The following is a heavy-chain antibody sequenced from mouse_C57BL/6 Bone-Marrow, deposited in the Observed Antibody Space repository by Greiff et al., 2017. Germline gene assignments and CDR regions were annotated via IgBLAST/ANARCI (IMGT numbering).Heavy chain of an antibody. D-gene: IGHD2-4*01. V-gene: IGHV1-82*01. CDR1: GYAFSSSW. CDR3: ACYYDDDVGFAY. CDR2: IYPGDGDI. J-gene: IGHJ3*01. Sequence: QVQLQQSGPELVKPGASVKISCKASGYAFSSSWMNWVKQRPGKGLEWIGRIYPGDGDINYNGKFKGKATLTADKSSSTAYMQLSSLTSEDSAVYFCACYYDDDVGFAYWGQGTLVTVSA.